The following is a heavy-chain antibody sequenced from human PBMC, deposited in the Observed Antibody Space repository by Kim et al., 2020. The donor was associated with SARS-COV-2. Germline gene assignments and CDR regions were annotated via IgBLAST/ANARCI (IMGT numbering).Heavy chain of an antibody. D-gene: IGHD1-26*01. CDR2: IWSDGSIK. Sequence: GGSLRLSCAASGFSLINYAIKWVRQAPGKGLECVAFIWSDGSIKYYADSVKGRFTASRDSSKNTVYLQMNSLGVEDTAVYYCARDSSGSFDFWGQGNPVT. V-gene: IGHV3-33*01. CDR3: ARDSSGSFDF. J-gene: IGHJ4*02. CDR1: GFSLINYA.